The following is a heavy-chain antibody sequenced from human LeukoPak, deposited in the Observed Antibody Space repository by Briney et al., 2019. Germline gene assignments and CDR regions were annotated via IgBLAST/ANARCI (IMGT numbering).Heavy chain of an antibody. V-gene: IGHV4-4*07. Sequence: PSETLSLTCTVSGGSISSYYWSWIRQPAGKGLEWIGRIYTSGSTNYNPSLKSRVTMSVDTSKNQFSLKLSSVTAADTAVYYCARVGCSSTSCYRYYFDYWGQGTLVTVSS. CDR1: GGSISSYY. CDR3: ARVGCSSTSCYRYYFDY. CDR2: IYTSGST. J-gene: IGHJ4*02. D-gene: IGHD2-2*02.